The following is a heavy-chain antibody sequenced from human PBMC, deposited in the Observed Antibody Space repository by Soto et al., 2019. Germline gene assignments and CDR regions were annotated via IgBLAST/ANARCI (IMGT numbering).Heavy chain of an antibody. CDR3: ARGDGGYCTNGVCSYYYYMDV. CDR1: GNTFTSYD. CDR2: MNPNSGNT. D-gene: IGHD2-8*01. J-gene: IGHJ6*03. Sequence: QVQLVQSGAEVKKPGASVKVSCKASGNTFTSYDINWVRQATGQGLEWMGWMNPNSGNTGYAQKFQGRVTMTRNTSISTAYMELSSLRSEDTAVYYCARGDGGYCTNGVCSYYYYMDVWGKGTTVTVSS. V-gene: IGHV1-8*01.